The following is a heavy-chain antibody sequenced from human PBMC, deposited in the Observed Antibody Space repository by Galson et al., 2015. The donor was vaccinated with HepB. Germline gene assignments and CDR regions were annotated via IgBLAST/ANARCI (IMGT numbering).Heavy chain of an antibody. V-gene: IGHV3-30*03. CDR3: ARGRLAGLYYFDY. CDR2: ISYDGSNK. J-gene: IGHJ4*02. D-gene: IGHD3-16*01. CDR1: GFTFSNYG. Sequence: SLRLSCAASGFTFSNYGMYWVRQAPGKGLEWVAVISYDGSNKYYADSVKGRFTISRDNSKNTLYLQMNSLRAEDTAVYYCARGRLAGLYYFDYWGQGTLVTVSS.